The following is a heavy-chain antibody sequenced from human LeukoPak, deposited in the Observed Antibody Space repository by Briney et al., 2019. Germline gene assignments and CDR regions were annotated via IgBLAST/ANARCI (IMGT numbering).Heavy chain of an antibody. V-gene: IGHV3-23*01. J-gene: IGHJ4*02. Sequence: GGSLRLSCAASGFTLSSYAMSWVRQAPGKGLEWVSAISGSGGSTYYADSVKGRFTISRDNSKNTLYLQMNSLRAEDTAVYYCAKLLNTMVRGVSPSDCWGQGTLVTVSS. CDR2: ISGSGGST. D-gene: IGHD3-10*01. CDR1: GFTLSSYA. CDR3: AKLLNTMVRGVSPSDC.